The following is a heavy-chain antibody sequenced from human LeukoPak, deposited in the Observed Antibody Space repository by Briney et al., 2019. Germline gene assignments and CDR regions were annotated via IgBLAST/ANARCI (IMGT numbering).Heavy chain of an antibody. V-gene: IGHV4-34*01. D-gene: IGHD6-13*01. Sequence: SETLSLTCAVYGGSFSGYYWSWIRPPPGKGLEWIGEINHSGSTNYNPSLKSRVTISVDTSKNQFSLKVRSVTAADTAVYYCARVRAAAVPYYFDYWGQGTLVTVSS. CDR2: INHSGST. J-gene: IGHJ4*02. CDR1: GGSFSGYY. CDR3: ARVRAAAVPYYFDY.